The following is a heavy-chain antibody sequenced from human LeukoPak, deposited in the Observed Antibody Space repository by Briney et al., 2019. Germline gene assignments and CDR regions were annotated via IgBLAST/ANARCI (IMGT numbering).Heavy chain of an antibody. D-gene: IGHD3-16*01. V-gene: IGHV3-23*01. CDR1: GFTFSSYA. CDR2: ISGSGGST. CDR3: ARGGGLDV. J-gene: IGHJ6*02. Sequence: QTGGSLRLSCAASGFTFSSYAMSWIRQAPGKGLEWVSAISGSGGSTYYADSVKGRFTISRHNAKNSLYLQMSNLRAEDTAVYFCARGGGLDVWGQGATVTVSS.